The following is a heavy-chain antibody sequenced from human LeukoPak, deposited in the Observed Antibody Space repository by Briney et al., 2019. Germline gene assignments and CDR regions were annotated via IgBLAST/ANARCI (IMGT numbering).Heavy chain of an antibody. CDR2: INPNSGGT. Sequence: ASVKVSCTASGYTFTGNYMHWVRQAPGQGLEWMGRINPNSGGTNYARKVPGRVTMTRDTSNTTANMELSRLRSDDTAVYYGARDQRWCYYESSGYSDYWGQGTLVTVSS. CDR3: ARDQRWCYYESSGYSDY. V-gene: IGHV1-2*06. J-gene: IGHJ4*02. CDR1: GYTFTGNY. D-gene: IGHD3-22*01.